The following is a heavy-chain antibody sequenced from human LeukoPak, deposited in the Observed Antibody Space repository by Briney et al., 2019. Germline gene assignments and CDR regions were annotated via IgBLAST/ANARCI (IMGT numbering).Heavy chain of an antibody. CDR2: ISGGGGST. CDR3: ARAESLNVLRYFDWLLQTYFDY. J-gene: IGHJ4*02. Sequence: GGSLRLSCAASGFTFTSYSMNWVRQAPGKGLEWVSTISGGGGSTYYADSVKGRLTISRDNSKNTLYLQVNSLRAEDTAVYYCARAESLNVLRYFDWLLQTYFDYWGQGTLVTVSS. D-gene: IGHD3-9*01. CDR1: GFTFTSYS. V-gene: IGHV3-23*01.